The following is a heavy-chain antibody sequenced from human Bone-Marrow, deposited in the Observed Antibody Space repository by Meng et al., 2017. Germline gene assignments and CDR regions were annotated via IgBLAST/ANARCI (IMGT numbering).Heavy chain of an antibody. J-gene: IGHJ6*02. CDR3: ARDSGYGSGSYYNVGSYYYGMDV. D-gene: IGHD3-10*01. CDR2: ISAYNGNT. CDR1: GYTFTSYT. V-gene: IGHV1-18*01. Sequence: ASAKISCKASGYTFTSYTMSWVRRAPGQGLEWMGWISAYNGNTNYAQKLQGRVTMTTDTSTSTAYRGLRGLRSDDTAVYYCARDSGYGSGSYYNVGSYYYGMDVWGQGTMVTVSS.